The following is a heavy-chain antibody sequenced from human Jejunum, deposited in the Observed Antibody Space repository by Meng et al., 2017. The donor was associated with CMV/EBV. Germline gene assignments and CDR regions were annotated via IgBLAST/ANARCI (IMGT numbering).Heavy chain of an antibody. J-gene: IGHJ5*02. V-gene: IGHV1-46*01. Sequence: QVHLVQSGAAVXXXXXPAMGSXXSSGYISTTYYIQWVRQAPGQGLEWMGEIHPSGDTGYAQNFQGRVTMTTDKSTTTVYMTLSSLRSDDTAVYYCARTRFSGSRWSPVHTWGQGTLVTVSS. CDR3: ARTRFSGSRWSPVHT. CDR2: IHPSGDT. D-gene: IGHD6-13*01. CDR1: GYISTTYY.